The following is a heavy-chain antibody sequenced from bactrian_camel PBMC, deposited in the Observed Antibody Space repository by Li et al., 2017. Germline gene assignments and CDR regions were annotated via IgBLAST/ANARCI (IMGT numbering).Heavy chain of an antibody. Sequence: HVQLVESGGGSVQAGGSLRLSCKVSGHSRGSNCVGWYRLPPGRAPAEREGIAAIRRDGGETWYAASVKGRFTISRDNAKNTLYLQMNSLKPEDTAMYYCTKDRSYGTRNWVQSTRGQGTQVTVS. CDR2: IRRDGGET. V-gene: IGHV3S45*01. CDR3: TKDRSYGTRNWVQST. J-gene: IGHJ4*01. D-gene: IGHD3*01. CDR1: GHSRGSNC.